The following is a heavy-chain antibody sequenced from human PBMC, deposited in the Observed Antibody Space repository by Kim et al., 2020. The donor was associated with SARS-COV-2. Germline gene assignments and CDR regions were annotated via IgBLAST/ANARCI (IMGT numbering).Heavy chain of an antibody. CDR1: GGTFSSYA. D-gene: IGHD3-3*01. V-gene: IGHV1-69*13. CDR2: IIPIFGTA. Sequence: SVKVSCKASGGTFSSYAISWVRQAPGQGLEWMGGIIPIFGTANYAQKFQGRVTITADESTSTAYMELSSLRSEDTAVYYCARDNGYDFWSGYYRTYYYYYYGMDVWGQGTTVTVSS. J-gene: IGHJ6*02. CDR3: ARDNGYDFWSGYYRTYYYYYYGMDV.